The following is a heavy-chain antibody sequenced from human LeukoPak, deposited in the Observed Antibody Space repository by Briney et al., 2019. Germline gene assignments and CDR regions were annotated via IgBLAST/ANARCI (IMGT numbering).Heavy chain of an antibody. CDR3: ARTPSGSYFVRY. CDR2: ISSSSSYI. J-gene: IGHJ4*02. D-gene: IGHD1-26*01. CDR1: GFTFSSYS. Sequence: PGGSLRLSCAASGFTFSSYSMNWVRQAPGKGLEWVSSISSSSSYIYYADSVKGRFTISRDNAKNSLYLQMNSLRAEDTAVYYCARTPSGSYFVRYWGQGTLVTVSS. V-gene: IGHV3-21*01.